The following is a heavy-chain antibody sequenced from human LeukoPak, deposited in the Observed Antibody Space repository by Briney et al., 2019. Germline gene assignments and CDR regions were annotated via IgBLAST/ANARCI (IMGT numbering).Heavy chain of an antibody. J-gene: IGHJ5*02. CDR1: GFSFDDYA. Sequence: PGGSLRLSCAASGFSFDDYAMHWVRQAPGKGLEWVSLISGDGGSTYHADSVKGRFTISRDNSKNSLYLQMNSVITEDTAFYYCAKDGRYFDWLSPPTWGQGTLVTVSS. V-gene: IGHV3-43*02. CDR2: ISGDGGST. CDR3: AKDGRYFDWLSPPT. D-gene: IGHD3-9*01.